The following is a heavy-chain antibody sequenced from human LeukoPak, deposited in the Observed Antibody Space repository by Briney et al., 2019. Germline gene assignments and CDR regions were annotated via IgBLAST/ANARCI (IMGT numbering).Heavy chain of an antibody. D-gene: IGHD5-12*01. CDR2: IYYSGST. Sequence: PSETLSLTCTVSGGSISSGGYYWSWIRQHPGKGLEWIGYIYYSGSTYYNPSLKSRATISVDTSKNQFSLKLSSVTAADTAVYYCAREDSGYGTPDLVHYFDYWGQGTLVTVSS. CDR1: GGSISSGGYY. J-gene: IGHJ4*02. CDR3: AREDSGYGTPDLVHYFDY. V-gene: IGHV4-31*03.